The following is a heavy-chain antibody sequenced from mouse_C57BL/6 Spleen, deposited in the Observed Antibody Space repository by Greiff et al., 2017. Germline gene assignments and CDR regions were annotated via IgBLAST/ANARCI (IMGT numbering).Heavy chain of an antibody. V-gene: IGHV3-8*01. CDR3: ARSPIYDGYYGYFDV. Sequence: EVQLVESGPGLAKPSQTLSLTCSVTGYSITSDYWHWIRKFPGNKLEYMGYISYSGSTYYNPSLKSRISITRDTSKNQYYLQLNSVTTEDTATYYCARSPIYDGYYGYFDVWGTGTTVTVSS. D-gene: IGHD2-3*01. J-gene: IGHJ1*03. CDR2: ISYSGST. CDR1: GYSITSDY.